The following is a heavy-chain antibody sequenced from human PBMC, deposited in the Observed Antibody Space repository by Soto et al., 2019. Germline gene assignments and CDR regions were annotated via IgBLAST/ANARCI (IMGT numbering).Heavy chain of an antibody. CDR3: ARDRRWLPRGPNNWLDL. J-gene: IGHJ5*02. CDR2: IYYDGNS. CDR1: GGSINSGDYC. V-gene: IGHV4-30-4*01. Sequence: SETLSLTCTVSGGSINSGDYCWTWVRQPPGKGLEWIGYIYYDGNSQHNPSLKSRVTMSIDTSKNQFSLNLSSVTAADTAVYYCARDRRWLPRGPNNWLDLWGQGTQVTVSS. D-gene: IGHD6-19*01.